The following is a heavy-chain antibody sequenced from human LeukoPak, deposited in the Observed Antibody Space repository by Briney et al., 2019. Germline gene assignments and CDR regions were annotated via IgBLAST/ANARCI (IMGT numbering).Heavy chain of an antibody. Sequence: GRSLRLSCAASGFTVSTNYMSWVRQTPGKGLEWVSVIYSGGSTYYADSVKGRFAISRDNSKNTLYLQMNSLRAEDTAVYYCASRATVTTDRFWFDPWGQGTLVTVSS. CDR2: IYSGGST. J-gene: IGHJ5*02. V-gene: IGHV3-53*01. CDR1: GFTVSTNY. CDR3: ASRATVTTDRFWFDP. D-gene: IGHD4-11*01.